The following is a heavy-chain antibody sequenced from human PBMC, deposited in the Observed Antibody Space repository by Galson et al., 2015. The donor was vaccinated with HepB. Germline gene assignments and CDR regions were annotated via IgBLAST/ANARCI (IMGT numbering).Heavy chain of an antibody. V-gene: IGHV5-51*01. CDR1: GFTFTNYW. J-gene: IGHJ4*02. CDR3: ARHVAGVPGAISH. D-gene: IGHD2-2*01. Sequence: QSGAEVKKPGESLRISCKGSGFTFTNYWIGWVRQVPGKGLEWMGIIYPGDSNTRYSPSFQGQVTISADKSITTAYLQWSSLKASDTAMYYCARHVAGVPGAISHWGQGTLVTVSS. CDR2: IYPGDSNT.